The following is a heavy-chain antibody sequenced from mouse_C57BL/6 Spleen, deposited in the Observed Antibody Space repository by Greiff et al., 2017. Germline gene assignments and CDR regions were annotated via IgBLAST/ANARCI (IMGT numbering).Heavy chain of an antibody. CDR3: ARVGAKEDY. J-gene: IGHJ2*01. D-gene: IGHD6-1*01. Sequence: QVQLKQPGAELVKPGASVTLSCKASGYTFTSYWMQWVKQRPGQGLEWIGEIDPSDSYTNYNQKFKGKATLTVDTSSSTAYMQLSSLTSEDSAVYYCARVGAKEDYWGQGTTLTVSS. CDR1: GYTFTSYW. V-gene: IGHV1-50*01. CDR2: IDPSDSYT.